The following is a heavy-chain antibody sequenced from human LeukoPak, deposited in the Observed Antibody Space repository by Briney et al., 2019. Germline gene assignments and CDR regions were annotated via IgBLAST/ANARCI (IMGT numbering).Heavy chain of an antibody. CDR3: ARSDKGYLSSYYFDY. D-gene: IGHD6-13*01. V-gene: IGHV4-59*01. J-gene: IGHJ4*02. CDR1: GGSISSYY. CDR2: IYYSGST. Sequence: PSETLSLTCTVSGGSISSYYWSWIRQPPGKGLEWIGYIYYSGSTNYNPSLKSRVTISVDTSKNQFSLKLSSVTAADTAVYYCARSDKGYLSSYYFDYWGQGTLVTVSS.